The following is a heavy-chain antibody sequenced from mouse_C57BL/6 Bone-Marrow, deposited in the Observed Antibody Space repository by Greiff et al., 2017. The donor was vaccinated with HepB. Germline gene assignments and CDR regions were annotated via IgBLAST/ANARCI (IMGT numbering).Heavy chain of an antibody. Sequence: VQLQQSGPVLVKPGASVKMSCKASGYTFTDYYMNWVKQSHGKSLEWIGVINPYNGGTSYNQKFKGKATLTVDKSSSTAYMELNSLTSEDSAVYYCARAAYYSNYVNDYWGQGTTLTVSS. J-gene: IGHJ2*01. D-gene: IGHD2-5*01. V-gene: IGHV1-19*01. CDR2: INPYNGGT. CDR3: ARAAYYSNYVNDY. CDR1: GYTFTDYY.